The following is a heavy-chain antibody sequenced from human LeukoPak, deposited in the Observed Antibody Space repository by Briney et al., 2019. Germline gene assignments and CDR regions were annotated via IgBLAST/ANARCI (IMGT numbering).Heavy chain of an antibody. Sequence: ASVKVSCKASGYTFTSFGMHWVRQAPGQRLEWMGWINAGNGNTKYSQKFQSRVTITRDTSASTAYMELSSLRSEDTAVYYCAIPDPIVGASKVFDYWGQGTLVTVSS. CDR2: INAGNGNT. CDR3: AIPDPIVGASKVFDY. D-gene: IGHD1-26*01. J-gene: IGHJ4*02. V-gene: IGHV1-3*01. CDR1: GYTFTSFG.